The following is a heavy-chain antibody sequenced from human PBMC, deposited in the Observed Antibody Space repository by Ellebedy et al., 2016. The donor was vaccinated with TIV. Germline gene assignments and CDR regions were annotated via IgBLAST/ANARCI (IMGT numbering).Heavy chain of an antibody. CDR3: AKDRGDCSGGSCYNWFDP. CDR1: GFTFSNYW. J-gene: IGHJ5*02. CDR2: INIDETVT. Sequence: GESLKISCAASGFTFSNYWMHWVRQTPGKGLVWVSIINIDETVTRYAEFVKGRFTISRDNAKNTLYLQMNSLRAEDTAVYYCAKDRGDCSGGSCYNWFDPWGRGTLVTVSS. V-gene: IGHV3-74*01. D-gene: IGHD2-15*01.